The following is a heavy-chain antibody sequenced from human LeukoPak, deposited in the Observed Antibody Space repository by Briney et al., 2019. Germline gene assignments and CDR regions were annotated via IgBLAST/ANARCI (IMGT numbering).Heavy chain of an antibody. CDR3: ARKRGWELRGYTSFDA. D-gene: IGHD1-26*01. V-gene: IGHV1-2*02. CDR1: GYTFTGYY. J-gene: IGHJ5*02. Sequence: ASVKVSCTASGYTFTGYYMHWGRQAPGQGRGWMGWINPNSGGTNSTQKVQGRVTMTRDTSLSTAYMEVSRLRSDDTAVYYCARKRGWELRGYTSFDAWGQGTLVTASS. CDR2: INPNSGGT.